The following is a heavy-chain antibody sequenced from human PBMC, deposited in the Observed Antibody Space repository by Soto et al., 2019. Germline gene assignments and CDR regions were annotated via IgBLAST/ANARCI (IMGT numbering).Heavy chain of an antibody. Sequence: GGSLRLSCAASGFSFGSHWMSWVRQAPGKGLEWVANIKQDGSEKYYVDSVKGRFTISRDNAKNSLFLQMNSLGAEDAALYYCARAPYSPSTRYWFSNYGMHVWGQGTTVTVSS. J-gene: IGHJ6*02. CDR1: GFSFGSHW. CDR3: ARAPYSPSTRYWFSNYGMHV. CDR2: IKQDGSEK. D-gene: IGHD1-26*01. V-gene: IGHV3-7*03.